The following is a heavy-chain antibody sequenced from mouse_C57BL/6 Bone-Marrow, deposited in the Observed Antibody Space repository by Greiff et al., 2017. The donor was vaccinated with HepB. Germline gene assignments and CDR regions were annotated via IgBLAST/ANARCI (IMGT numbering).Heavy chain of an antibody. J-gene: IGHJ4*01. Sequence: EVQGVESGGGLVKPGGSLKLSCAASGFTFSSYAMSWVRQTPEKRLEWVATISDGGSYTYYPDNVKGRFTIYRDNAKNNLYLQMSHLKSEDTAMYYCARGGYYGSSFAMDYWGQGTSVTVSS. CDR2: ISDGGSYT. D-gene: IGHD1-1*01. CDR1: GFTFSSYA. V-gene: IGHV5-4*01. CDR3: ARGGYYGSSFAMDY.